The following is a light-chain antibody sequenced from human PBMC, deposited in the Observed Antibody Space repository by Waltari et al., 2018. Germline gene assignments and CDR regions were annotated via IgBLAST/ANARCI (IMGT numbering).Light chain of an antibody. Sequence: DIQLTQSPSFLSASVGARVTITCRASQGIASYLAWYQQKPGKAPKLLMYAASTLQSGVPSRFSGSGSGTEFTLTISSLQPEDFATYYCQQVNTYPLTFGGGTKVEIK. CDR2: AAS. CDR3: QQVNTYPLT. J-gene: IGKJ4*01. V-gene: IGKV1-9*01. CDR1: QGIASY.